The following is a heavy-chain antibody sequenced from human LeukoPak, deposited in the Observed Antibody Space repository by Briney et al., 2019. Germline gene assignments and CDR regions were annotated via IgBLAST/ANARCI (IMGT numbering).Heavy chain of an antibody. Sequence: SETLSLTCAVYGGSFSGYYWSWIRQPPGKGVEWIGEINHSGSTNYNPSLKSRVTISVDTSKNQFSLKLSSVTAADTAVYYCARGGMITSDTPVWFDYWGQGTLVTVSS. D-gene: IGHD3-16*01. J-gene: IGHJ4*02. CDR2: INHSGST. V-gene: IGHV4-34*01. CDR1: GGSFSGYY. CDR3: ARGGMITSDTPVWFDY.